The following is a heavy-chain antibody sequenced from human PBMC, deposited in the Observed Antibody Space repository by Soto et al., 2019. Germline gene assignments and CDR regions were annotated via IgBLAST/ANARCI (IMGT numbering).Heavy chain of an antibody. D-gene: IGHD3-10*01. CDR2: INHSGST. CDR3: ARGTSYNYYGSGSYAFDI. CDR1: GGSFSGYY. V-gene: IGHV4-34*01. Sequence: QVQLQQWGAGLLKPSETLSLTCAVYGGSFSGYYWSWIRQPPGKGLEWIGEINHSGSTNYNPSLKSRVTISVDTSKNQFSLKLSSVTAADTAVYYCARGTSYNYYGSGSYAFDIWGQGTMVTVSS. J-gene: IGHJ3*02.